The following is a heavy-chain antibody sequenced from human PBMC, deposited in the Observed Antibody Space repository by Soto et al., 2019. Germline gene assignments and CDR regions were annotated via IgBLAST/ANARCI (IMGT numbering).Heavy chain of an antibody. CDR1: GGSFSGYY. D-gene: IGHD2-15*01. CDR3: ARGATPQFYYGMDV. J-gene: IGHJ6*02. Sequence: SETLSLTCAVYGGSFSGYYWSWIRQPPGKGLEWIGEINHSGSANYNPSLKSRVTISVDTSKNQFSLKLSSVTAADTAVYYCARGATPQFYYGMDVWGQGITVTVS. CDR2: INHSGSA. V-gene: IGHV4-34*01.